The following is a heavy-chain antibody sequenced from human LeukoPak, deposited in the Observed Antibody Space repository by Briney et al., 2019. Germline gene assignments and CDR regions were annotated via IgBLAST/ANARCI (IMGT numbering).Heavy chain of an antibody. D-gene: IGHD4-17*01. V-gene: IGHV1-69*13. Sequence: SVKVCCKASGGTFSSYDISWVRQAPGQGLEWMGGIIPIFGTANYAQKFQGRVTITADESTSTAYMELSSLRSEDTAVYYCASNGDYLDLFDYWGQGTLVTVSS. J-gene: IGHJ4*02. CDR2: IIPIFGTA. CDR3: ASNGDYLDLFDY. CDR1: GGTFSSYD.